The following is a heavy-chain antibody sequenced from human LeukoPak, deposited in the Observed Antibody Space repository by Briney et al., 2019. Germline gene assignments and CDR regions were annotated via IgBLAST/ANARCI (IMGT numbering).Heavy chain of an antibody. Sequence: GGSLRLSCAASGYTFTSYAMHWVRQAPGQRLEWMGWINAGNGNTKYSQKFQGRVTITRDTSASTAYMELSSLRSEDTAVYYCARRERYSSGWYLFDYWGQGTLVTVSS. CDR3: ARRERYSSGWYLFDY. CDR1: GYTFTSYA. CDR2: INAGNGNT. J-gene: IGHJ4*02. D-gene: IGHD6-19*01. V-gene: IGHV1-3*01.